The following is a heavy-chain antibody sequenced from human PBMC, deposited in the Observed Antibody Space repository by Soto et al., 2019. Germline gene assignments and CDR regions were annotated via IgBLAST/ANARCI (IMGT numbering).Heavy chain of an antibody. CDR1: GFTFSSSW. CDR2: MNQDGTDI. Sequence: EVQLVESGGGLVQPGGSLRLSCAASGFTFSSSWMSWVRQAPGEGLEWVAHMNQDGTDIYYVESVKGRFTISRDNAKSSVYLQMNSLRAEDTAVYYCSAGTTWWGQGALVTVSS. V-gene: IGHV3-7*01. D-gene: IGHD1-7*01. J-gene: IGHJ4*02. CDR3: SAGTTW.